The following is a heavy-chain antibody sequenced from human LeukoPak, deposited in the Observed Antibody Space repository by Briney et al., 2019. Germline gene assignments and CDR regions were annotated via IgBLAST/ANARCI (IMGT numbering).Heavy chain of an antibody. CDR2: IYYSGST. V-gene: IGHV4-59*01. D-gene: IGHD3-10*01. CDR1: GGSISSYY. Sequence: PSETLSLTCTVSGGSISSYYWSWIRQPPGKGLEWIGYIYYSGSTNYNPPLKSRVTISVDTSKNQFSLKLSSVTAADTAVYYCARGGGFGELLGPYFDYWGQGTLVTVSS. J-gene: IGHJ4*02. CDR3: ARGGGFGELLGPYFDY.